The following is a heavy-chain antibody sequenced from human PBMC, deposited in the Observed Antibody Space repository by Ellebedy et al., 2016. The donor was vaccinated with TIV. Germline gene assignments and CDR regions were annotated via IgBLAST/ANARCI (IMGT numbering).Heavy chain of an antibody. CDR3: AEGRSGWYYFDY. CDR2: INQSGSA. V-gene: IGHV4-34*01. J-gene: IGHJ4*02. Sequence: SETLSLTCAVYGGSFTGYYYSWIRQPPGKGLEWIGEINQSGSANYNPSLDKGRVTISVDTSKNQFSLRLSSVTAADTAVYYCAEGRSGWYYFDYWGQGTPVTVSS. CDR1: GGSFTGYY. D-gene: IGHD6-19*01.